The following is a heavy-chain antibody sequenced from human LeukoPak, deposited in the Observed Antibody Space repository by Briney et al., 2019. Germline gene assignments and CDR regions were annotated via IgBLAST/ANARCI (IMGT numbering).Heavy chain of an antibody. CDR1: GGSISSYY. CDR3: ARVSVTMVRGVILVWFEP. J-gene: IGHJ5*02. V-gene: IGHV4-59*01. CDR2: IYYSGST. Sequence: SETLSLTCTVSGGSISSYYWSWIRQPPGKGLEWIGYIYYSGSTNYNPSLKSRVTISVDTSKNQFSLKLSSVTAADTAVYYCARVSVTMVRGVILVWFEPWGQGTLVNVSS. D-gene: IGHD3-10*01.